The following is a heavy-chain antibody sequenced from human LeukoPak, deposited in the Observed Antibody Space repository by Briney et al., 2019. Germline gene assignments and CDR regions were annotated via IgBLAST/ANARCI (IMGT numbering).Heavy chain of an antibody. Sequence: GGSLRLSCAAWGFTLRDTWMHWVRHAPGGGVVWVSSIRSDGSDTMYAEYVKGRFTISRDNDKNTLYVQMNGRRGEDTAVYYCARDWFHAIDYWGQGTLVTVSS. CDR1: GFTLRDTW. CDR2: IRSDGSDT. CDR3: ARDWFHAIDY. V-gene: IGHV3-74*03. J-gene: IGHJ4*02. D-gene: IGHD2/OR15-2a*01.